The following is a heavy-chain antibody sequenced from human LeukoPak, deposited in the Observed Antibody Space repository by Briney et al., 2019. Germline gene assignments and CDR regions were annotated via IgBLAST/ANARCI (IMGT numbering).Heavy chain of an antibody. CDR1: GYTFTSYY. CDR3: ARGQETTVTSQVYYYGMDV. Sequence: ASVKVSCKASGYTFTSYYMHWVRQAPGQGLEWMGIINPSGGSTSYAQKFQGRVTITADKSTSTAYMELSSLRSEDTAVYHCARGQETTVTSQVYYYGMDVWGQGTTVTVSS. D-gene: IGHD4-17*01. CDR2: INPSGGST. J-gene: IGHJ6*02. V-gene: IGHV1-46*01.